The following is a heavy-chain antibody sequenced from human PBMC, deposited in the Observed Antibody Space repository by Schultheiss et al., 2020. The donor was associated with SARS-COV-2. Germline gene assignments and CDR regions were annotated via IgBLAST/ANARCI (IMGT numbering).Heavy chain of an antibody. Sequence: GESLKISCAASGFTFSSYWMSWVRQAPGKGLEWVSGISGSGGSTYYADSVKGRFTISRDNSKNTLYLQMNSLRAEDTAVYYCARGSSSWYPPTGRFDPWGQGTLVTVSS. D-gene: IGHD6-13*01. CDR1: GFTFSSYW. CDR3: ARGSSSWYPPTGRFDP. CDR2: ISGSGGST. V-gene: IGHV3-23*01. J-gene: IGHJ5*02.